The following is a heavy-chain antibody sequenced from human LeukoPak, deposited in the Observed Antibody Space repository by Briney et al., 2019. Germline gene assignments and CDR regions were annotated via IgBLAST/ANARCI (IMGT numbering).Heavy chain of an antibody. D-gene: IGHD3-10*01. Sequence: PGGSLRLSCAASGFTFSSYGMSWVRQAPGKGLEWVSAISGSGGSTYYADSVKGRFTISRDNSKNTLYLQMNSLRAEDTAVYYCAKDKLRDYYGSGSYYPTPFDYWGQGTLVTVSS. J-gene: IGHJ4*02. CDR2: ISGSGGST. CDR1: GFTFSSYG. V-gene: IGHV3-23*01. CDR3: AKDKLRDYYGSGSYYPTPFDY.